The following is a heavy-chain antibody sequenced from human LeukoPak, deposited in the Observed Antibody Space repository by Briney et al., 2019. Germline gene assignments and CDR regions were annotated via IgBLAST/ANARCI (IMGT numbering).Heavy chain of an antibody. J-gene: IGHJ4*02. CDR1: GGSISSSNW. CDR3: ARCLDVYYDSSGLDY. D-gene: IGHD3-22*01. V-gene: IGHV4-4*02. Sequence: SETLSLTCAVSGGSISSSNWWSGVRQPPGKGLEWIEEIYHSGSTNYNPSLKSRVTISVDKSKKQFSLKLSSVTAADTAVYYCARCLDVYYDSSGLDYWGQGTLVTVSS. CDR2: IYHSGST.